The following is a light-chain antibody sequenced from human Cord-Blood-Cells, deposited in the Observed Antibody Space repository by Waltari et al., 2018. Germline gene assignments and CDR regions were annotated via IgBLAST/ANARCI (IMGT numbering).Light chain of an antibody. V-gene: IGLV1-51*02. CDR2: ENN. J-gene: IGLJ1*01. CDR3: GTWDSSLSAYV. Sequence: QSVFTQPPSVSAAPGQKATFSCSGSSSNIGNNYVSWYQQPPGTAPKLLIYENNKRPSGIPDRFSGSKSGSSATLGITGLQTGDEADYYCGTWDSSLSAYVFGTGTKVTVL. CDR1: SSNIGNNY.